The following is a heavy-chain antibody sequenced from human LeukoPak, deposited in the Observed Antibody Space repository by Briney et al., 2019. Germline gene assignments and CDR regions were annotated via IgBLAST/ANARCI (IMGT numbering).Heavy chain of an antibody. Sequence: GGSLRLSCAASGFNFSSYTMNWVRQAPGKGLEWVSYISSSATTIYYADSMKGRFTISRDNAKNSLYLQMNSLRAEDTAIYYCARDPIASAASGGDSWGQGTLVTVSS. CDR3: ARDPIASAASGGDS. D-gene: IGHD6-13*01. CDR1: GFNFSSYT. V-gene: IGHV3-48*04. CDR2: ISSSATTI. J-gene: IGHJ5*01.